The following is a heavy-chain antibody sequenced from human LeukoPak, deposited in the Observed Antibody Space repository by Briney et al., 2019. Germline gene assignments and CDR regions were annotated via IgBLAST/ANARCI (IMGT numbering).Heavy chain of an antibody. D-gene: IGHD6-19*01. CDR1: GFTFSSYA. V-gene: IGHV3-33*08. Sequence: GGSLRLSCAASGFTFSSYAMHWVRQAPGKGLEGVAFIRYDGSNKYYADSVKGRFTISRDNSKNTLYLQMNSLRAEGTAVYYCARQWLVNGWGQGTLVTVSS. J-gene: IGHJ4*02. CDR3: ARQWLVNG. CDR2: IRYDGSNK.